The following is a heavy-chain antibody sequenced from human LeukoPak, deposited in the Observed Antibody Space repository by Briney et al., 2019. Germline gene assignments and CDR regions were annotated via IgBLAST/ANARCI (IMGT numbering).Heavy chain of an antibody. J-gene: IGHJ4*02. Sequence: GGSLRLSCAASGFTVSSNYMSWVRQAPGKGLEWVANIKQDGSEKYYVDSVKGRFTISRDNAKNSLYLQMNSLRAEDTAVYYCAREGSSADFDYWGQGTLVTVSS. V-gene: IGHV3-7*01. CDR3: AREGSSADFDY. D-gene: IGHD6-13*01. CDR2: IKQDGSEK. CDR1: GFTVSSNY.